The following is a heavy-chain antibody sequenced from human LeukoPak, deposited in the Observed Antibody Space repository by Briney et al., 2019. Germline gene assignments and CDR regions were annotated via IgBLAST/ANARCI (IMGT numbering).Heavy chain of an antibody. D-gene: IGHD1-26*01. J-gene: IGHJ3*02. CDR1: GFTYSSYE. V-gene: IGHV3-48*03. CDR2: IGVSGTTI. Sequence: GGSLSLSCAASGFTYSSYEVNWVRQAPGKGLEWVSYIGVSGTTIYYADSVKGRFTISRDDAKNSLYLQMNSLRAEDTAVYYCARDLWEANVVVGACDIWGEGAVVAVSS. CDR3: ARDLWEANVVVGACDI.